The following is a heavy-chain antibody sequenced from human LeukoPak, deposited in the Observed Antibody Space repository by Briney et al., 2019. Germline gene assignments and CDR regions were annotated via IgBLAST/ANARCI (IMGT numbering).Heavy chain of an antibody. CDR3: ARGGVGVAAAGNLEY. J-gene: IGHJ4*02. Sequence: GGSLRLSCAAYGFTFSSYAMRWVRQPPGKGLEWVAIIWSDGNNKYYADSVEGRFTISRDTSKNTLFLQMNSLRAEDTAVYYCARGGVGVAAAGNLEYWGPGTLLTVSS. CDR1: GFTFSSYA. CDR2: IWSDGNNK. D-gene: IGHD6-13*01. V-gene: IGHV3-33*01.